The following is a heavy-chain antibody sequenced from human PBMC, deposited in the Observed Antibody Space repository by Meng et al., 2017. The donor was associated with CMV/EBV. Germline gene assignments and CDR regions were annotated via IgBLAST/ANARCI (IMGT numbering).Heavy chain of an antibody. CDR2: MIPIYGPA. CDR1: GGNISSPA. CDR3: ARASVGSSSHPYFDY. Sequence: SVKVSCKASGGNISSPAISWVRQAPGQGLEWVGGMIPIYGPAKYAKKFKGRVTITTDESTNTARMELSSLRSEDTAVYYCARASVGSSSHPYFDYWGQGTLVTVSS. D-gene: IGHD6-6*01. V-gene: IGHV1-69*05. J-gene: IGHJ4*02.